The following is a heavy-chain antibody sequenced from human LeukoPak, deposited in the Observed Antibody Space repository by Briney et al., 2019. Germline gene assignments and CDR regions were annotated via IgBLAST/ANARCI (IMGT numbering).Heavy chain of an antibody. CDR3: ARLYYYGSGSYYNAPGYYFDY. Sequence: ASVKVSCKASGYTFTSYYMHWVRQAPGQGLEWMGIINPSGGSTSYAQKFQGRVTMTRDTSTSTVYMELSSLRSEDTAVYYCARLYYYGSGSYYNAPGYYFDYWGQGTLVTVSS. V-gene: IGHV1-46*01. D-gene: IGHD3-10*01. CDR2: INPSGGST. CDR1: GYTFTSYY. J-gene: IGHJ4*02.